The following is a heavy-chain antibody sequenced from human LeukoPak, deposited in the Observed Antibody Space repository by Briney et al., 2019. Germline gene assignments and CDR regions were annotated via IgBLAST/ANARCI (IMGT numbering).Heavy chain of an antibody. CDR2: MNPNSGNT. CDR1: GYTFTRYD. Sequence: ASVKVSCKASGYTFTRYDIHWVRQATGQGLAWMGWMNPNSGNTGYAQKFQGRVTMTRNSSITTAYMELSSLRSEDTAVYYCARRHGRCSDGSCYYPDYWGQGTLVTVSS. J-gene: IGHJ4*02. CDR3: ARRHGRCSDGSCYYPDY. V-gene: IGHV1-8*01. D-gene: IGHD2-15*01.